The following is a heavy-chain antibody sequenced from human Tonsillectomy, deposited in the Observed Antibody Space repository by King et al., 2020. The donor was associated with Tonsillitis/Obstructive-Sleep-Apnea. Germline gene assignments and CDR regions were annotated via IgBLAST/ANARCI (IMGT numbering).Heavy chain of an antibody. Sequence: QLQESGPGLVKPSETLSLTCTVSGGSISSSSYYWGWIRQPPGKGLEWIGTIYYTGSTYYSPSLKSRVTISVDTSKNQFSLKLSSVTAADTAVYYCARQAGDFDYWGQGTLGTVSS. CDR2: IYYTGST. CDR3: ARQAGDFDY. CDR1: GGSISSSSYY. D-gene: IGHD3-10*01. J-gene: IGHJ4*02. V-gene: IGHV4-39*01.